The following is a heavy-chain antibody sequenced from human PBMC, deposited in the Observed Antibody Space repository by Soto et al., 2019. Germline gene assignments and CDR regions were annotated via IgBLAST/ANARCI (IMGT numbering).Heavy chain of an antibody. CDR3: VREGEMSYYYYGLDV. J-gene: IGHJ6*02. CDR2: ISGYNGHT. CDR1: GYTFTTYG. V-gene: IGHV1-18*01. Sequence: QVQLVQSGAEVRKPGASVKVSCKASGYTFTTYGISWVRQAPGQGLEWMGWISGYNGHTKYAQKFQGRVTMTTDTSTSTVYMDLRSLRSDDTAVYYCVREGEMSYYYYGLDVWGQGTTVTVSS. D-gene: IGHD3-16*01.